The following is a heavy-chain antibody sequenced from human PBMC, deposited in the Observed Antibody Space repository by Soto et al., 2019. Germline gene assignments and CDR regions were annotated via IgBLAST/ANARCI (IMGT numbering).Heavy chain of an antibody. J-gene: IGHJ3*01. Sequence: EVQLVESGGGLVKPGGSLRLSCAASGFTFNNAWMTWVRQAPGKGLEWVGRIKSKADGGIIDYAAPVRGSFTISRNDSKNTVYLQMNSLKTEDTAMYYCNTEPGVSTWCQGTMVTVSS. CDR3: NTEPGVST. CDR1: GFTFNNAW. V-gene: IGHV3-15*01. CDR2: IKSKADGGII.